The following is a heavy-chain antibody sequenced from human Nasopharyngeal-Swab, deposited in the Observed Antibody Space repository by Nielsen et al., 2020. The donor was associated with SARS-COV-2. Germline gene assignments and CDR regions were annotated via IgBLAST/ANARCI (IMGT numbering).Heavy chain of an antibody. Sequence: GSLRLSCTVSGGPISSYYWSWIRQPPGKGLEWIGYIYYSGSTNYNPSLKSRVTISVDTSKNQFSLKLSSVTAADTAVYYCARILTIFGVVASYYFDYWGQGTLVTVSS. CDR2: IYYSGST. V-gene: IGHV4-59*01. CDR3: ARILTIFGVVASYYFDY. D-gene: IGHD3-3*01. CDR1: GGPISSYY. J-gene: IGHJ4*02.